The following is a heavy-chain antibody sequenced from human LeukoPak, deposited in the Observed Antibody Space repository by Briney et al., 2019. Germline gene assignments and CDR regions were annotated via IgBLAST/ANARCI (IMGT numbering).Heavy chain of an antibody. V-gene: IGHV4-4*07. J-gene: IGHJ4*02. D-gene: IGHD5-12*01. Sequence: SETLSLTCTVSGGSNSSYYWSWIRQPAGKGLECIGRIYSSGSTNYNSSLKSRVTMSVDASKNQFSLKLTSVTAADTAVYYCARVRPWGEWLLDYWGQGTLVTVSS. CDR1: GGSNSSYY. CDR2: IYSSGST. CDR3: ARVRPWGEWLLDY.